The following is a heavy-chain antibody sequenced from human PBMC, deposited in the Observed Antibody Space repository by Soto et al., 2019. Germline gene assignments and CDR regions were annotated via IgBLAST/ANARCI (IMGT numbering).Heavy chain of an antibody. CDR2: INSDGSST. D-gene: IGHD2-15*01. Sequence: EVQLVESGGGLVQPGGSLRLSCAASGFTFSSYWMHWVRQAPGKGLVWVSRINSDGSSTSYADSVKGRFTISRDNAKNTLYLQMNSLRAEDTAVYYCASCVGYCSGGSWTWAFDIWGQGTMVTVSS. CDR3: ASCVGYCSGGSWTWAFDI. CDR1: GFTFSSYW. V-gene: IGHV3-74*01. J-gene: IGHJ3*02.